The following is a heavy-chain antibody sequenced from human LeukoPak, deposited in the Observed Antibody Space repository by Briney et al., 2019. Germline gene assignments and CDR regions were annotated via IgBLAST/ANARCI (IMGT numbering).Heavy chain of an antibody. D-gene: IGHD6-13*01. J-gene: IGHJ1*01. V-gene: IGHV3-48*03. CDR3: ARGRFGSC. Sequence: GVSLRLSCTASGFTFSGYEMNWVREAPGKGLEWGSYISSSGNSIYYADSVKGRFTISRDNAKNSLYLQMNSLRAEDMAVYYCARGRFGSCWGQGTLVTVSS. CDR2: ISSSGNSI. CDR1: GFTFSGYE.